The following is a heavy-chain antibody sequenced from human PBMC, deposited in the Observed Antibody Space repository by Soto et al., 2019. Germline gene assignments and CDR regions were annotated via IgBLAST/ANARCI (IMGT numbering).Heavy chain of an antibody. J-gene: IGHJ5*02. Sequence: PGGSLRLSCAASGFTFSSYSMNWVRQAPGKGLEWVSSISSSSSYIYYADSVKGRFTISRDNAKNSLYLQMNSLRAEDTAVYYCARDWASSYYDFWSGYPVNWFDPWGQGTLVTVSS. CDR1: GFTFSSYS. CDR2: ISSSSSYI. CDR3: ARDWASSYYDFWSGYPVNWFDP. V-gene: IGHV3-21*01. D-gene: IGHD3-3*01.